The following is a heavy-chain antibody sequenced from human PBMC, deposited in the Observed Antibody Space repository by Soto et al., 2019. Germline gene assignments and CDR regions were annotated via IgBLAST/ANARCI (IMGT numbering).Heavy chain of an antibody. Sequence: QVQLVQSGAEVKKPGSSVKVSCKSSGGTFSTYGFFWVRQAPGQGLGWMGGIIPIFGTTNYAQKFQDRVTITTDESTSTFCREPYRLKSEDTAVYCSGGGGVRLFYSPHGMDPWGQGTLVTVSA. V-gene: IGHV1-69*01. J-gene: IGHJ5*02. CDR1: GGTFSTYG. D-gene: IGHD2-15*01. CDR2: IIPIFGTT. CDR3: GGGGVRLFYSPHGMDP.